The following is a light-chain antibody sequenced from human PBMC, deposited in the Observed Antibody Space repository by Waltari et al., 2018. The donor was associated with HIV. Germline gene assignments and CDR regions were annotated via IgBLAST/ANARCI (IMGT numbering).Light chain of an antibody. Sequence: EIVMTQSPPTLSVSPGQRVTLSCRAIQSISGKLAWYQQRHGQAPRLLIYEAATRTTGIPARFSGSGAGTEFTLTITSLQSEDFATYFCQQYDSGPRGITFGQGTMLEIK. CDR3: QQYDSGPRGIT. CDR2: EAA. J-gene: IGKJ2*01. V-gene: IGKV3-15*01. CDR1: QSISGK.